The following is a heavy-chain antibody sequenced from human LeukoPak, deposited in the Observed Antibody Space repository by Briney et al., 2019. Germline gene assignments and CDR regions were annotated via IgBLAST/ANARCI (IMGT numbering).Heavy chain of an antibody. Sequence: GGSLRLSCAASGFTFSSYGMHWVRQAPGKGLEWVAVISYDGSNKYYADSVKGRYTISRDNSKNTLYLQMNSLRAEDTAVYYCAKDENYYDSSGYYYFDYWGQGTLVTVSS. CDR2: ISYDGSNK. J-gene: IGHJ4*02. D-gene: IGHD3-22*01. V-gene: IGHV3-30*18. CDR3: AKDENYYDSSGYYYFDY. CDR1: GFTFSSYG.